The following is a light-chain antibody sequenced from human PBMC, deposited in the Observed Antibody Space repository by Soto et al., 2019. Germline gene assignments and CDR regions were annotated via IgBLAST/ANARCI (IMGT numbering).Light chain of an antibody. CDR2: RNK. Sequence: QSVLTQPPSASGTPGQRVTISCSGGISNIGSNPVYWHQHLPGTAPKLLVYRNKQRPAGVPDRFSDSKSGTSAFLAISGLRSEDDADYYCAAWDDRMGAYVFGTGTKVTVX. CDR3: AAWDDRMGAYV. V-gene: IGLV1-47*01. CDR1: ISNIGSNP. J-gene: IGLJ1*01.